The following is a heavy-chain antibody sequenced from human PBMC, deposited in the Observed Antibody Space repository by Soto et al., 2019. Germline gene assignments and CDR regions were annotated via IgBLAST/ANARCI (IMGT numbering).Heavy chain of an antibody. J-gene: IGHJ4*02. CDR2: INAYNVNT. D-gene: IGHD4-17*01. V-gene: IGHV1-18*01. Sequence: QVQLVQSGAEVKKPGASVKVSCKASGYTFSSYGISWVRQATGQGLEWMGWINAYNVNTNYAEKLQGRVTMTTDTPTRTDYMELRRMRSDDTAVYYWARGTTVETGSYWGQGTLVTVSS. CDR1: GYTFSSYG. CDR3: ARGTTVETGSY.